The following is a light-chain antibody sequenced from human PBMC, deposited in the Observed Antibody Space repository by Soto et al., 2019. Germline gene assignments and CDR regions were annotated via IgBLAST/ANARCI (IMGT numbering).Light chain of an antibody. J-gene: IGLJ2*01. Sequence: QSALTQPPSASASPGQSVTISCTGSSTDIGGYNFVSWYQQLPGKAPTLLIYEVSKRPAGVPDRFSGSKSGNTASLTVSGLQADDEADYYCTSCARSEDPCVIFGGGTQLTVL. CDR3: TSCARSEDPCVI. V-gene: IGLV2-8*01. CDR2: EVS. CDR1: STDIGGYNF.